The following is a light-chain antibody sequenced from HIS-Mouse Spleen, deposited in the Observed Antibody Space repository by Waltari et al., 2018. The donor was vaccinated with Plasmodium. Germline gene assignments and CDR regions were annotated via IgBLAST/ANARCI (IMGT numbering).Light chain of an antibody. V-gene: IGLV5-45*03. CDR1: SGINVGTYR. J-gene: IGLJ2*01. CDR2: YKSDSDK. Sequence: QAVLTQPSSLSASPGASASLTCTLRSGINVGTYRIYWYQQKPGSPPQYHLRYKSDSDKHPGSGLPRRFSGSKDASANAGILLISGLQSEDEADYYCMIWHSSAVVFGGGTKLTVL. CDR3: MIWHSSAVV.